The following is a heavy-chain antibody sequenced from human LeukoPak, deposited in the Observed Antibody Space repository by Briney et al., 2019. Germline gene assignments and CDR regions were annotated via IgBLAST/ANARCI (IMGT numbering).Heavy chain of an antibody. CDR2: IRYDGSNK. J-gene: IGHJ3*02. CDR3: AKDRIYCGGDCYLGDAFDI. D-gene: IGHD2-21*01. CDR1: GFTFSSYG. V-gene: IGHV3-30*02. Sequence: GALRLSFSASGFTFSSYGMHLVRQAPGQGLEWGAFIRYDGSNKYYADSMKGRFTISRDNSKHTLYLQMNSLRAEDTAVYYCAKDRIYCGGDCYLGDAFDIWGQGTMVTVSS.